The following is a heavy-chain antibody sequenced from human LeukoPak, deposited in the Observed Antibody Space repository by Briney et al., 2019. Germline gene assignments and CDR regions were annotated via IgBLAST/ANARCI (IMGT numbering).Heavy chain of an antibody. D-gene: IGHD3-3*01. V-gene: IGHV3-48*01. CDR2: ISSSSSTI. Sequence: GGSLRLSCAASGFTFSSYSMNWVRQAPGKGLEWVSYISSSSSTIYYADSVKGRFTISRDNAKNSLYLQMNSLRAEDTAVYYCARDKAAAGFFLYHYGMDAWGQGTTVSVSS. J-gene: IGHJ6*02. CDR3: ARDKAAAGFFLYHYGMDA. CDR1: GFTFSSYS.